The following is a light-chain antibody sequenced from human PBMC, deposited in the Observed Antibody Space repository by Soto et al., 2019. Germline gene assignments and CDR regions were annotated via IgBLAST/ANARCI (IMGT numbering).Light chain of an antibody. Sequence: QSVLTQRPSVSGAPGQLVTISCTGSSSNFGAGYEVHWYKQLPGAAPTLVIFNNLNRPSGVPERFSGSKSGTSASLVISGLQAEDEADYYCQSFDSSLRVYVFGSGTKVTVL. CDR3: QSFDSSLRVYV. CDR2: NNL. J-gene: IGLJ1*01. CDR1: SSNFGAGYE. V-gene: IGLV1-40*01.